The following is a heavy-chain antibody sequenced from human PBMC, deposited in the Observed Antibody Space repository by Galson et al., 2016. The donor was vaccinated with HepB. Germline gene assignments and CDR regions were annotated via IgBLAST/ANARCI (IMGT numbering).Heavy chain of an antibody. V-gene: IGHV3-20*04. CDR3: ARDDLGNGWDV. CDR2: INRNGGTT. CDR1: GFTFDDYG. J-gene: IGHJ6*02. Sequence: SLRLSCAASGFTFDDYGMSWVRQAPGKGLEWVAGINRNGGTTAHIDSVKGRFTISRDNAKNSLYLQMNSLRAEDTALYYCARDDLGNGWDVWGQGTTVTVSS. D-gene: IGHD1-26*01.